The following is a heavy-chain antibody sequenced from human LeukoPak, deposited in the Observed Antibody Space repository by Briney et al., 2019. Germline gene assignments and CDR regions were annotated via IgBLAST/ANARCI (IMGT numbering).Heavy chain of an antibody. J-gene: IGHJ4*02. CDR1: GFTFDDYA. CDR2: ISWNSGSI. V-gene: IGHV3-9*01. Sequence: GGSLRLSCAASGFTFDDYAMHWVRQAPGKGLEWVSGISWNSGSIGYADSVKGRFTISRDNTKNSLYLQMNSLRAEDTALYYCAKDQERSGTGLMNDYWGQGTLVTVSS. CDR3: AKDQERSGTGLMNDY. D-gene: IGHD3-16*01.